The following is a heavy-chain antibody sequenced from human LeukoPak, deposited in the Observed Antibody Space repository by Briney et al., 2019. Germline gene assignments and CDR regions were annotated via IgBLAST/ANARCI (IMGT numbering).Heavy chain of an antibody. CDR2: ISGSGGST. V-gene: IGHV3-23*01. Sequence: GGPLRLSCAASGFTFSSYAMSWVRQAPGKGLEWLSAISGSGGSTYYADSVKGRFTISRDNSKNTLYLQMNSLRVEDTAVYYCAKLYSGSYGSFDYWGQGTLVTVSS. D-gene: IGHD1-26*01. CDR3: AKLYSGSYGSFDY. J-gene: IGHJ4*02. CDR1: GFTFSSYA.